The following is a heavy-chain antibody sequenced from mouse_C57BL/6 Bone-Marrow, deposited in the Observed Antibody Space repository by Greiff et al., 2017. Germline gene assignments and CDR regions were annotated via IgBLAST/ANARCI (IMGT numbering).Heavy chain of an antibody. CDR3: ARGESFDY. J-gene: IGHJ2*01. CDR1: GYAFTNYL. V-gene: IGHV1-54*01. CDR2: INPGSGGT. Sequence: QVQLQHSGAELVRPGTSVKVSCKASGYAFTNYLIEWVKQRPGQGLEWIGVINPGSGGTNYNEKFKGKATLTADKSSSTAYMQLSSLTSEDSAVYFCARGESFDYWGQGTTLTVSS.